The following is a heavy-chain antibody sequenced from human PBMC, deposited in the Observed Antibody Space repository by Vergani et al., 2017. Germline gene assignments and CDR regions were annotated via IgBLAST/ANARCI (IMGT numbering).Heavy chain of an antibody. CDR2: LSASDRRT. V-gene: IGHV3-23*04. J-gene: IGHJ3*02. CDR1: GFTFIMHA. CDR3: AKVGRSEVAGTFGAFDI. Sequence: VQLVESGGGLVKPGGSLRLSCGASGFTFIMHAMSWVRQAPGKGLEWVSTLSASDRRTHYADSVKGRFTISRDNSKNTLFLHMNSLRPEDTAVYYCAKVGRSEVAGTFGAFDIWGQGTMVTVSS. D-gene: IGHD6-19*01.